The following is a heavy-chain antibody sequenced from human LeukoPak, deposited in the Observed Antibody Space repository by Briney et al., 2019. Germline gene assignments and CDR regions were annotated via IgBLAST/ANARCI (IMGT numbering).Heavy chain of an antibody. J-gene: IGHJ3*02. Sequence: GGSLRLSCAASGFTFDDYAMHWVRQAPGKGLEWVSGISWNSGSIGYADSVKGRFTISRGNAKNSLYLQMNSLRAGDTALYYCAKDMAAADAFDIWGQGTMVTVSS. V-gene: IGHV3-9*01. CDR1: GFTFDDYA. CDR2: ISWNSGSI. CDR3: AKDMAAADAFDI. D-gene: IGHD6-13*01.